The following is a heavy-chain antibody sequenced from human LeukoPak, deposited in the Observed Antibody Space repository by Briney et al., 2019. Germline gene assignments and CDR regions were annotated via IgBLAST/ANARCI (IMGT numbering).Heavy chain of an antibody. CDR2: IFYNGST. V-gene: IGHV4-31*03. D-gene: IGHD1-26*01. J-gene: IGHJ4*02. CDR1: GGSINIGGYY. CDR3: ARAQRTRYSGLYYALDS. Sequence: PSETLSLTCTVSGGSINIGGYYWNWIRQYPGKGLECIGSIFYNGSTFYNLSLRSRVTISINTSKNQFSLKLSSVSAADTAVYYCARAQRTRYSGLYYALDSWGQGTPVSVSS.